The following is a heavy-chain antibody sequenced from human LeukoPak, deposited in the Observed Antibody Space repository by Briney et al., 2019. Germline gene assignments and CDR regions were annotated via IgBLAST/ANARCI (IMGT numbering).Heavy chain of an antibody. CDR3: ARGSSSWSYYFDY. V-gene: IGHV4-61*02. CDR2: IYTSGST. D-gene: IGHD6-13*01. CDR1: GGSISSGSYY. Sequence: SQTLSLTCTVSGGSISSGSYYWSWIRQPAGKGLEWIGRIYTSGSTNYNPSLKSRVTISVDTSKNQFSLKLSSVTAADTAVYYCARGSSSWSYYFDYWGQGTLVTVSS. J-gene: IGHJ4*02.